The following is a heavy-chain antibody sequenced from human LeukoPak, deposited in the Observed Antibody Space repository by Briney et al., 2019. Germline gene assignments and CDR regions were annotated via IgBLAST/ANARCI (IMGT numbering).Heavy chain of an antibody. CDR2: IKQDGTEK. CDR3: ARAGSGRSPDWFDP. D-gene: IGHD1-26*01. J-gene: IGHJ5*02. V-gene: IGHV3-7*01. CDR1: GFPFTTYW. Sequence: GGSLRLSCAASGFPFTTYWLAWVRQPPGKGLEWVANIKQDGTEKYYVDSVKGRFTISRDNAKNSLYLLMNTLRAEDTAVYYCARAGSGRSPDWFDPWGQGTLVTVSS.